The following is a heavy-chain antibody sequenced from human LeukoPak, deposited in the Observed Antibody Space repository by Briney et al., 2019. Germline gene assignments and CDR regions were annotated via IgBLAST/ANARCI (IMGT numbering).Heavy chain of an antibody. CDR3: ARGSSGWYGAFDI. CDR1: GFTFSSYS. J-gene: IGHJ3*02. D-gene: IGHD6-19*01. CDR2: ISSSSSYI. Sequence: PGGSLRLSCAASGFTFSSYSMNWVRQAPGKGLEWVSSISSSSSYIYYVDSVKGRFTISRDNAKNSLYLQMNSLRAEDTAVYYCARGSSGWYGAFDIWGQGTMVTVSS. V-gene: IGHV3-21*01.